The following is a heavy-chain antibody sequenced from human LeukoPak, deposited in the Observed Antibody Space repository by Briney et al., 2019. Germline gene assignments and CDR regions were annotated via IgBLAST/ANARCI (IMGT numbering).Heavy chain of an antibody. CDR3: AGTGTTGSYYYYMDV. CDR1: GGTFSSYA. D-gene: IGHD1-7*01. V-gene: IGHV1-69*05. CDR2: ITPIFGTA. Sequence: GASVKVSCKASGGTFSSYAISWVRQAPGQGLEWMGGITPIFGTANYAQKFQGRVTITTDESTSTAYMELSSLRSEDTAVYYCAGTGTTGSYYYYMDVWGKGPRSPSP. J-gene: IGHJ6*03.